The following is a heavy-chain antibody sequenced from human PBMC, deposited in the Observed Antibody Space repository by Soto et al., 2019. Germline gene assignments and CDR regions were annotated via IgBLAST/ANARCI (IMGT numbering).Heavy chain of an antibody. D-gene: IGHD2-15*01. V-gene: IGHV1-69*06. J-gene: IGHJ3*02. CDR1: GGTFSSYA. Sequence: SVKVSCKASGGTFSSYAISWVRQAPGQGLEWMGGIIPIFGTANYAQKFQGRVTITADKSTSTAYMELSSLRSEDTAVYYCASPVADISAFDIWGQGTMVTVSS. CDR2: IIPIFGTA. CDR3: ASPVADISAFDI.